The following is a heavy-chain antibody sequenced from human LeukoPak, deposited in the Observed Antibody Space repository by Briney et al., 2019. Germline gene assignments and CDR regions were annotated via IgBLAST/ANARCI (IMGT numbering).Heavy chain of an antibody. CDR3: ARDSPGDYDAFDI. D-gene: IGHD3-16*01. V-gene: IGHV3-21*01. CDR1: GFTFSSYS. CDR2: ISSSSSYI. J-gene: IGHJ3*02. Sequence: PGGSLRLSCAASGFTFSSYSMNWVRQAPGKGLEWVSSISSSSSYIYYADSVKGRFTISRDNSKNTLYLQMNSLRAEDTAVYYCARDSPGDYDAFDIWGQGTMVTVSS.